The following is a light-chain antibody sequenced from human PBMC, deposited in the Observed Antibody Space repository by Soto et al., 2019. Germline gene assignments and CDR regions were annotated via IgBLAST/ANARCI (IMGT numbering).Light chain of an antibody. V-gene: IGLV2-14*01. CDR1: SSDVGGYNY. CDR3: SSYTSSSSLYV. J-gene: IGLJ1*01. Sequence: QSALTQPASVSGSPGQSVTISCTGTSSDVGGYNYVSWYQQHPGEAPKLILYGVTNRPSGISHRFSGSKSGNTASLTVSGLQAEDEADYYCSSYTSSSSLYVFGTGTKVTVL. CDR2: GVT.